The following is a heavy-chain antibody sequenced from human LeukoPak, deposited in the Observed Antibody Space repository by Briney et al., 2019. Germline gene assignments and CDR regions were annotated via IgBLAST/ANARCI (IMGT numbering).Heavy chain of an antibody. J-gene: IGHJ4*02. CDR2: ISAYNGNT. CDR1: GYTFTGYY. Sequence: ASVKVSCKASGYTFTGYYIHWIRQAPGQGLEWMGWISAYNGNTNYAQKLQGRVTMTTDTSTSTAYMELRSLRSDDTAVYYCARGSRSSLDYWGQGTLVTVSS. D-gene: IGHD3-10*01. V-gene: IGHV1-18*04. CDR3: ARGSRSSLDY.